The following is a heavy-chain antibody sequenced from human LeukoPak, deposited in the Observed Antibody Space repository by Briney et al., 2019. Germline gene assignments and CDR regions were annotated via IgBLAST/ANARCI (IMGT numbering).Heavy chain of an antibody. CDR3: ARGGPSANPDAFDI. Sequence: SETLSLTCTVSGGSISSSSYYWGWIRQPPGKGLEWIGSIYYSGSTNYNPSLKSRVTISVDRSKNQFSLKLSSVTAADTAVYYCARGGPSANPDAFDIWGQGTMVTVSS. CDR1: GGSISSSSYY. J-gene: IGHJ3*02. D-gene: IGHD4/OR15-4a*01. CDR2: IYYSGST. V-gene: IGHV4-39*07.